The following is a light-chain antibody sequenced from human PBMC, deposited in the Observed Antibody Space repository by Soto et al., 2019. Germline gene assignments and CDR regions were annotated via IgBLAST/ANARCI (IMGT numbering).Light chain of an antibody. V-gene: IGLV2-14*01. J-gene: IGLJ2*01. CDR3: SSYTSSSPLVV. CDR1: SSDVGGYNY. Sequence: QSVLTQPASVSGSPGQSITISCTGTSSDVGGYNYVSWYQQHPGKAPKLMIYDVSNRPSGVSNRLSGSKSGNTASLTISGLQAEDGADYDCSSYTSSSPLVVFGGGTKLTVL. CDR2: DVS.